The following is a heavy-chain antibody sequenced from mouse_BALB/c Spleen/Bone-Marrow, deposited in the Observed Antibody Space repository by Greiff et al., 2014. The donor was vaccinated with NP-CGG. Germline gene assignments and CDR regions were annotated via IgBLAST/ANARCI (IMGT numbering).Heavy chain of an antibody. Sequence: EVKVEESGGGLVKPGGSLKLSCAASGFNFNNYAMSWVRQTPEKRLERVASISGGGGPYYPDNLKGRLTISRDNARNILYLQMSSLRSEDTAMYSCAREGDGYDPAWFAYRGQGTLVTVS. V-gene: IGHV5-6-5*01. J-gene: IGHJ3*01. CDR1: GFNFNNYA. CDR3: AREGDGYDPAWFAY. CDR2: ISGGGGP. D-gene: IGHD2-2*01.